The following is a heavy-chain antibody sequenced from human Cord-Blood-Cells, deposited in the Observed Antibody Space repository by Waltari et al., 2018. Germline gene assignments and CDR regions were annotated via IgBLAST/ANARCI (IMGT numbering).Heavy chain of an antibody. CDR1: GFTFSSYG. Sequence: QVQLVESGGGVVQPGRSLRLSCAASGFTFSSYGMHWVRQAPGKGLAWVAVIWYDGSNKYYADSVKGRFTISRDNSKNTLYLQMNSLRAEDTAVYYCARDGGSYYFDYWGQGTLVTVSS. J-gene: IGHJ4*02. CDR3: ARDGGSYYFDY. V-gene: IGHV3-33*01. CDR2: IWYDGSNK. D-gene: IGHD1-26*01.